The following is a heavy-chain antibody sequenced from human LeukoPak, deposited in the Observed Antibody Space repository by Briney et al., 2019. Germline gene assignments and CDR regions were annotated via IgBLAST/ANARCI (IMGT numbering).Heavy chain of an antibody. CDR1: GYMFSSYG. CDR2: ISAYNGNT. Sequence: ASVKVSCKASGYMFSSYGISWVRQAPGQGLEWMGWISAYNGNTNYAQKLQGRVTMTTDTSTSTAYMELRSLRSDDTAVYYCARESPNYDFDDEFDPWGQGTLVTVSS. V-gene: IGHV1-18*01. J-gene: IGHJ5*02. D-gene: IGHD3-3*01. CDR3: ARESPNYDFDDEFDP.